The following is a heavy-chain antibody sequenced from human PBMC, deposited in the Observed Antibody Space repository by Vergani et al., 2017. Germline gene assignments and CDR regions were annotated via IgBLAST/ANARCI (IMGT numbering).Heavy chain of an antibody. J-gene: IGHJ5*02. CDR3: AKDLGTSSGGGWFDP. CDR2: ISWNSNSI. V-gene: IGHV3-9*02. Sequence: EVQLEESGGGLVLPGRSLRLSCVASGFTSAGYAMHWVRQAPGKGLEWVPGISWNSNSIGYADSVKVRFTISRDNAKNSLYLQMNSLRAEDTALYYCAKDLGTSSGGGWFDPWGQGTLVTVSS. CDR1: GFTSAGYA. D-gene: IGHD6-6*01.